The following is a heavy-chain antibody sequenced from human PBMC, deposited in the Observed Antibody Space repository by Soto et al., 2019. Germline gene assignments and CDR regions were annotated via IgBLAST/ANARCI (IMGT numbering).Heavy chain of an antibody. CDR1: GGSISSYY. Sequence: TSETLSLTCTVSGGSISSYYWSWIRQPPGKGLEWIGYIYYSGSTNYNPSLKSRVTISVDTSKNQFSLKLSSVTAADTAVYYCARITIFGVPNGWFDPWGQGTLVTVSS. CDR3: ARITIFGVPNGWFDP. J-gene: IGHJ5*02. V-gene: IGHV4-59*08. D-gene: IGHD3-3*01. CDR2: IYYSGST.